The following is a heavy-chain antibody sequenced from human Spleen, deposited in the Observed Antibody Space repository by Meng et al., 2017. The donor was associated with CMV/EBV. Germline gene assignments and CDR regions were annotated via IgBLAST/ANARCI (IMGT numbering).Heavy chain of an antibody. J-gene: IGHJ6*02. V-gene: IGHV3-53*01. CDR1: GFTVSSSY. CDR2: IYRGGST. D-gene: IGHD4-17*01. CDR3: ASARGGYGDYYYYYGMDV. Sequence: GESLKISCATSGFTVSSSYMSWVRQAPGKGLEWVSVIYRGGSTYYADSLKGRFTISRDNSKNTVYSQMNSLRAEDTAVYYCASARGGYGDYYYYYGMDVWGRGTTVTVSS.